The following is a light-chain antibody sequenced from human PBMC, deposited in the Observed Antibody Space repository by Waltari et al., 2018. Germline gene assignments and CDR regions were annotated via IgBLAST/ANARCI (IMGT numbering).Light chain of an antibody. CDR3: CSYAGSTSPYV. V-gene: IGLV2-23*01. CDR1: RSDVGGYNL. J-gene: IGLJ1*01. Sequence: QSALTQPASVSGSPGQSITISCTGTRSDVGGYNLVSWYQQYPGKAPKLSIYEGSKRPSGVSNRFSGSKSGNTASLTVSGLQAEDEADYYCCSYAGSTSPYVFGTGTKVTVL. CDR2: EGS.